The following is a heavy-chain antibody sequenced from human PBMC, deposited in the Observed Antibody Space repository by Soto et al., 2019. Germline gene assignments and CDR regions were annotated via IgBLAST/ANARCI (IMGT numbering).Heavy chain of an antibody. CDR3: ARRDRTDIVVVPADYGMDV. D-gene: IGHD2-2*01. V-gene: IGHV5-10-1*01. Sequence: RGESLKISCKGSGYSFTSYWISWVRQMPGKGLEWMGRIDPSDSYTNYSPSFQGHVTISADKSISTAYLQWSSLKASDTAMYYCARRDRTDIVVVPADYGMDVWGQGTTVTVSS. J-gene: IGHJ6*02. CDR1: GYSFTSYW. CDR2: IDPSDSYT.